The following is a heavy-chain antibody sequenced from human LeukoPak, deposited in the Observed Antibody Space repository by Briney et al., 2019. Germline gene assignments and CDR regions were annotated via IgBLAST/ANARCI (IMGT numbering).Heavy chain of an antibody. CDR2: IYYSGST. Sequence: SETLSLTCTVSGGSISSSSYYWGWIRQPPGKGLEWIGSIYYSGSTYYNPSLKSRVTISVDTSKNQFSLKLSSVTAADTAVYYCNLLWFGEFIGTDFDYWGQGTLVTVSS. V-gene: IGHV4-39*01. J-gene: IGHJ4*02. CDR3: NLLWFGEFIGTDFDY. CDR1: GGSISSSSYY. D-gene: IGHD3-10*01.